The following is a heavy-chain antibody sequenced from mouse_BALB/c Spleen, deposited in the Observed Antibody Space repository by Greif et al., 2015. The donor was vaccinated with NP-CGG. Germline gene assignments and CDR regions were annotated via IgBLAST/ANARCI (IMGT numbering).Heavy chain of an antibody. Sequence: QVQLQQSGAELVRPGASVKLSCKASGYTFTSYWINWVKQRPGQGLEWIGNIYPSDSYTNYNQKFRDKATLTVDKSSSAAYMQLSSPTSEDSAVYYCTRTYYDYDGFAYWGQGTLVTVSA. CDR1: GYTFTSYW. CDR3: TRTYYDYDGFAY. V-gene: IGHV1-69*02. D-gene: IGHD2-4*01. CDR2: IYPSDSYT. J-gene: IGHJ3*01.